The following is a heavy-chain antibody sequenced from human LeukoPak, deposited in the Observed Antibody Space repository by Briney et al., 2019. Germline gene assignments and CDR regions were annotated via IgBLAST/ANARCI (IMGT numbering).Heavy chain of an antibody. V-gene: IGHV1-2*02. D-gene: IGHD4-23*01. CDR3: ARGYGGNSVDY. Sequence: ASVKVSCKASGYTFTDCYIHWVRQAPGQGREWMGWINPNSGGTNYAQEFQGRVTMTRDTSISTAYMEVSRLRSDDTAIYYCARGYGGNSVDYWGQGTLVTVSS. CDR1: GYTFTDCY. J-gene: IGHJ4*02. CDR2: INPNSGGT.